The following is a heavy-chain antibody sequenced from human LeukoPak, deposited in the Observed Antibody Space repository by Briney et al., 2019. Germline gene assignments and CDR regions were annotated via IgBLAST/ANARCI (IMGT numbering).Heavy chain of an antibody. CDR1: GFTFSSYG. Sequence: PGRSLRLSCAASGFTFSSYGMHWVRQAPGKGLEWVAVIWYDGSNKYYADSVKGRFTISRDNSKNTLYLQMNSLRAEDTAVYYCARDAATGYSGYEVFDYWGQGTLVTVSS. V-gene: IGHV3-33*01. CDR2: IWYDGSNK. CDR3: ARDAATGYSGYEVFDY. D-gene: IGHD5-12*01. J-gene: IGHJ4*02.